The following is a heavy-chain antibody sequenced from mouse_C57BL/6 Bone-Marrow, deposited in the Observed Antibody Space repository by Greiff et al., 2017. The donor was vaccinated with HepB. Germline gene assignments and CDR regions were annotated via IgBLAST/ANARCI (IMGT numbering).Heavy chain of an antibody. D-gene: IGHD2-4*01. CDR1: GYTFTSYN. J-gene: IGHJ2*01. V-gene: IGHV1-12*01. CDR3: ARSVVYYDYDYFDY. Sequence: LQQSGAELVRPGASVKMSCKASGYTFTSYNMHWVKQTPRQGLEWIGAIYPGNGDTSYNQKFKGKATLTVDKSSSTAYMQLSSLTSEDSAVYFCARSVVYYDYDYFDYWGQGTTLTVSS. CDR2: IYPGNGDT.